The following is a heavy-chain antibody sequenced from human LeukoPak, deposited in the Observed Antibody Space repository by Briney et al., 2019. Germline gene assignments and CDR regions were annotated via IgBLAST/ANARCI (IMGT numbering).Heavy chain of an antibody. CDR3: ATLGEYYDTSGYYYN. CDR2: INHSGST. Sequence: SETLSLTCAVYGGSFSGFYWSWIRQPPGKGLEWIGEINHSGSTYYNPSLKSRVTISADTSKNQFSLKLTSVTAADTAVYYCATLGEYYDTSGYYYNWGQGTLDTVSS. D-gene: IGHD3-22*01. V-gene: IGHV4-34*01. CDR1: GGSFSGFY. J-gene: IGHJ4*02.